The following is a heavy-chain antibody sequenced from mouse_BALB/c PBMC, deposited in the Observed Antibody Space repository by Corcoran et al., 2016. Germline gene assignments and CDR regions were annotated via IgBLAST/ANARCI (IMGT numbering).Heavy chain of an antibody. Sequence: EVLLQQSGPELVKPGASVKLPCKASGYIFTDYNIDCVKQSHGKSLEWIGDINPNNGGTIYNQKFKGKATLSVDKSSSTAYMELRSLTSEDTAVYYCARRDYFGSSTSDYWGQGTTLTVSS. CDR2: INPNNGGT. CDR1: GYIFTDYN. D-gene: IGHD1-1*01. J-gene: IGHJ2*01. V-gene: IGHV1-18*01. CDR3: ARRDYFGSSTSDY.